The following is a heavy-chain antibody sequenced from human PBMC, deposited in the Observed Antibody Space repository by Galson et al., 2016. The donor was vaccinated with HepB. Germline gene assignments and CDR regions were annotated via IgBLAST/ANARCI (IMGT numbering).Heavy chain of an antibody. V-gene: IGHV3-33*01. CDR3: ARDWLELRHYYYMDV. CDR2: IWYDGSNK. D-gene: IGHD1-7*01. CDR1: SSYG. J-gene: IGHJ6*03. Sequence: SSYGMHWVRQAPGKGLEWVAVIWYDGSNKYYADSVKGRFTISRDNSKNTLYLQMNSLRAEDTAVYYCARDWLELRHYYYMDVWGKGTTVTVSS.